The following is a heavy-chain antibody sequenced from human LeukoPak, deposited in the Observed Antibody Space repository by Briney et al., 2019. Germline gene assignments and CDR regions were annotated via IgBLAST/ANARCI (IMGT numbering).Heavy chain of an antibody. Sequence: SETLSLTCTVSGGSISNYYWSWIRQPPGKGLEWIAYIHYSGHTNYNPSLKSRVTISLDTSKNQFSLKLTSVTAADTALYYCARQQPPDGTYYFDYWGQGTLVTVSS. V-gene: IGHV4-59*01. CDR1: GGSISNYY. J-gene: IGHJ4*02. D-gene: IGHD6-13*01. CDR2: IHYSGHT. CDR3: ARQQPPDGTYYFDY.